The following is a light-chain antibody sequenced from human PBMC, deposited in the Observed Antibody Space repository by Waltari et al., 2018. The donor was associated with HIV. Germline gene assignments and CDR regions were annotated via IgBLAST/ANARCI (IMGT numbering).Light chain of an antibody. Sequence: QSVLTQPPSASGAPGQRVTISCSGNSSNIGRNTVTWYQQLPETAPKLLIYTNNQRPSGVPDRCYGSKSGTSASLASSGLQSGDEADYYCAAWDDSLNVWVFGGGTKLTVL. CDR2: TNN. J-gene: IGLJ3*02. CDR3: AAWDDSLNVWV. CDR1: SSNIGRNT. V-gene: IGLV1-44*01.